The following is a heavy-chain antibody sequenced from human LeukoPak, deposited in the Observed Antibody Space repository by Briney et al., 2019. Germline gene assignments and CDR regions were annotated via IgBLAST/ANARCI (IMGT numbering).Heavy chain of an antibody. CDR3: AREAYTIAVAGIDY. D-gene: IGHD6-19*01. V-gene: IGHV3-64*01. CDR2: ISSNGGST. J-gene: IGHJ4*02. CDR1: GFTFSSYA. Sequence: GGSLRLSCAASGFTFSSYAMHWVRQAPGKGLEYVSAISSNGGSTYYANSVKGRFTISRDNSKNTLYLQMGSLRAEDMAVYYCAREAYTIAVAGIDYWGQGTLVTVSS.